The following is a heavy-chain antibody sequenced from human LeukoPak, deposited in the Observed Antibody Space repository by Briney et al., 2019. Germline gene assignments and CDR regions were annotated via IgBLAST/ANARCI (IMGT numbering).Heavy chain of an antibody. CDR2: VDPEDGET. J-gene: IGHJ5*02. V-gene: IGHV1-69-2*01. Sequence: GASVKVSCKVSGYTFTDYYMHWMQQAPGKGLEWMGLVDPEDGETIYAEKFQGRVTITADTSTDTAYMELSSLRSEDTAVYYCATTWELLRNWFDPWGQGTLVTVSS. CDR3: ATTWELLRNWFDP. D-gene: IGHD1-26*01. CDR1: GYTFTDYY.